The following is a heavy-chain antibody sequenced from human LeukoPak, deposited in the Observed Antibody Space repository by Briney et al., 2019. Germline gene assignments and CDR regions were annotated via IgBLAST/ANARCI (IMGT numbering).Heavy chain of an antibody. CDR2: IWSDGSNR. V-gene: IGHV3-33*06. J-gene: IGHJ4*02. CDR1: GFTFSSYG. Sequence: GGSLRLSSAASGFTFSSYGMHWVRQVPGTGLEWVAVIWSDGSNRYYADSVKGRFTISRDNFKKTGYLQMNSLRVEDTAVYYCAKDAQRGFDYSNSLEYWGQGTLVTVSS. D-gene: IGHD4-11*01. CDR3: AKDAQRGFDYSNSLEY.